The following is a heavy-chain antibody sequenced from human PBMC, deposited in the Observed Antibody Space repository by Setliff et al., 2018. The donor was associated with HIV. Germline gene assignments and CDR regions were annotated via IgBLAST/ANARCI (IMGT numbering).Heavy chain of an antibody. CDR2: IVPIFGTP. D-gene: IGHD2-15*01. Sequence: SVKVSCKASGDNFNSHSISWVRQAPGQGLEWMGGIVPIFGTPNYAQKFKGRLTITADESTSTVYMELSSLRSEDTAVYFCARDSQDIVVVIAPEPEPYYYYGMDVWGEGTTVTVSS. V-gene: IGHV1-69*13. J-gene: IGHJ6*04. CDR1: GDNFNSHS. CDR3: ARDSQDIVVVIAPEPEPYYYYGMDV.